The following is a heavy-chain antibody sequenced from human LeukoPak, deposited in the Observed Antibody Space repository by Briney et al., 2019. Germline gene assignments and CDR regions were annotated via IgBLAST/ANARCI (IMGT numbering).Heavy chain of an antibody. V-gene: IGHV4-34*01. CDR1: GGSFSGYY. Sequence: PSETLSLTCAVYGGSFSGYYWSWIRQPPGKGLEWIGEINHSGSTNYNPSLKSRVTISVDTSKNQFSLKLSSVTAADTGVYYCARDRGSGYFPGFDSWGQGTLVTVSS. D-gene: IGHD3-3*01. J-gene: IGHJ4*02. CDR2: INHSGST. CDR3: ARDRGSGYFPGFDS.